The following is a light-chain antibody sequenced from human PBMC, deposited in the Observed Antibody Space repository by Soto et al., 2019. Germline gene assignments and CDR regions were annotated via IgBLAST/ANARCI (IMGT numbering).Light chain of an antibody. CDR3: QQSYSTPWT. CDR1: QSISSY. Sequence: DIQMTQSPSSLSASVGDRVTITCRASQSISSYLNWYQQKPGKAPKVLISAASSLQSGVPSRFSGSGYGTDFTLTISSLQPEDLATYYCQQSYSTPWTFGQGTKVEIK. V-gene: IGKV1-39*01. CDR2: AAS. J-gene: IGKJ1*01.